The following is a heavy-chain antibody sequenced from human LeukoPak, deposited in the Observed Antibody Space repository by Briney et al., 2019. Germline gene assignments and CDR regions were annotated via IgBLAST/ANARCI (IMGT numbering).Heavy chain of an antibody. CDR2: IKEDGSEK. CDR1: GFTYGTYW. V-gene: IGHV3-7*05. J-gene: IGHJ4*02. CDR3: ARDSGLTTVTTYWDY. D-gene: IGHD4-17*01. Sequence: GGSLRLSCAASGFTYGTYWMSWVRQAPGKGLEWVANIKEDGSEKYYVDSVKGRFTISRDNAKNSLYLQMNSLRAGDTAVYYCARDSGLTTVTTYWDYWGQGTLVTVSS.